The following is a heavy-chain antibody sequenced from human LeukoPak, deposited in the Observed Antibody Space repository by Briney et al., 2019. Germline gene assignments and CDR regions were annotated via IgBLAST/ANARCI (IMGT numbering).Heavy chain of an antibody. CDR3: ARDGSGYYDSSGYVKDRDYYGMDV. D-gene: IGHD3-22*01. V-gene: IGHV4-34*01. CDR2: INHSGSA. CDR1: GGSFSGYY. Sequence: PSETLSLTCAVSGGSFSGYYWTLIRQPPGKGLEWIGKINHSGSANYNPSLKSRVTISVDTSKNQFSLKLSSVTAADTAVYYCARDGSGYYDSSGYVKDRDYYGMDVWGQGTTVTVSS. J-gene: IGHJ6*02.